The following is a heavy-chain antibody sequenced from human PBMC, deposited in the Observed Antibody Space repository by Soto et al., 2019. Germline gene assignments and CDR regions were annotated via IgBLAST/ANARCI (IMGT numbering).Heavy chain of an antibody. Sequence: SETLSLTCAVYGGSFSGYYWSWIRQPPGKGLEWIGEINHSGSTNYNPSLKSRVTISVDTSKNQFSLKLSSVTAADTAVYYCARGPYYYGSGSRHNWFDPWGQGTLVTVSS. V-gene: IGHV4-34*01. CDR3: ARGPYYYGSGSRHNWFDP. CDR1: GGSFSGYY. J-gene: IGHJ5*02. CDR2: INHSGST. D-gene: IGHD3-10*01.